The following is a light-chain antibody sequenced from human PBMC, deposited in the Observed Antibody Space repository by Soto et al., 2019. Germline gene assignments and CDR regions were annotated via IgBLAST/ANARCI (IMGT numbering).Light chain of an antibody. Sequence: EIVLTQSPGTLSLSPGDGATLSCRASQSVSSGYLAWYQQKPGQAPRLLIYGASRRAGGIPDRFSGSGSGTDFTLSISRLEPEDSAVYYCQQYYSTPRTFGQGTKVEMK. CDR3: QQYYSTPRT. J-gene: IGKJ1*01. CDR2: GAS. V-gene: IGKV3-20*01. CDR1: QSVSSGY.